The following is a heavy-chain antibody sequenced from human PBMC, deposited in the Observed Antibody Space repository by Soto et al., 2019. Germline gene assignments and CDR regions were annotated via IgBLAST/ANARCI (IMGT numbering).Heavy chain of an antibody. J-gene: IGHJ6*02. V-gene: IGHV1-2*04. D-gene: IGHD2-8*01. CDR3: ARGHSTDCSNGVCSFFYNHGMDV. CDR2: INPKSGGT. CDR1: GYSFTDYH. Sequence: ASVKVSCKASGYSFTDYHIHWVRQAPGQGLEWLGRINPKSGGTSTAQKFQGWVTMTRDRSISTVYMELTRLRSDDTAVYFCARGHSTDCSNGVCSFFYNHGMDVWGQGTTVTVSS.